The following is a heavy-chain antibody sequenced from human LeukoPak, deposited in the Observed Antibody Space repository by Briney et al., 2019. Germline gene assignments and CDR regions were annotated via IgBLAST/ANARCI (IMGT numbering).Heavy chain of an antibody. CDR1: GGSISSSSYY. CDR3: ARYDSSGFYLGKVDY. J-gene: IGHJ4*02. V-gene: IGHV4-39*01. D-gene: IGHD3-22*01. CDR2: IYYSGST. Sequence: PETPSLTCTVSGGSISSSSYYWGWIRQPPGKALEWIGGIYYSGSTYYNPSLKSRVTISVDTSKNQFSLKLSSVTAADTAVYYCARYDSSGFYLGKVDYWGQGTLVTVSS.